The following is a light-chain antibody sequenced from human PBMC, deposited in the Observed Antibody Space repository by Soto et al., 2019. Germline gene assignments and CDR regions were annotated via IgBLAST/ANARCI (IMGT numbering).Light chain of an antibody. CDR2: DVS. CDR3: SSYAGSKTL. V-gene: IGLV2-8*01. CDR1: SSDVGGYNY. Sequence: QSVLTQPPSASGSPGQSVTISCTGTSSDVGGYNYVYWYQQHPGKAPKLMIYDVSKRPSGVPDRFSGYKSGNTASLTVSGLQAEDESDYYCSSYAGSKTLFGGGTKLTVL. J-gene: IGLJ2*01.